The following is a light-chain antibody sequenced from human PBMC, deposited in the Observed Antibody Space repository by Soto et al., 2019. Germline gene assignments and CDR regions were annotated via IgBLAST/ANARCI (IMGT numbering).Light chain of an antibody. Sequence: DIQMTQSPSTLSGSVGDRVTITCRASQTISSWLAWYQQKPGKAPKLLIYKASTLKSGVPSRFSGNGSGTEFTLTISSMQPDDFATYYCQHYKSYSEAFGQGTKMELK. CDR2: KAS. V-gene: IGKV1-5*03. CDR3: QHYKSYSEA. CDR1: QTISSW. J-gene: IGKJ1*01.